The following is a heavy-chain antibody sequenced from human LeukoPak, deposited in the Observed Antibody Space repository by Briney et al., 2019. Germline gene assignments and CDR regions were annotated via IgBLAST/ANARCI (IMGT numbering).Heavy chain of an antibody. V-gene: IGHV4-59*08. Sequence: SETLSLTCTVSGGSISSYYWSWIRQPPGKGLEWIGYIYYSGSTNYNPSLKSRVTISVDTSKNQFSLKLSSVTAADTAVYYCARLEQQLVRGFDYWGQGTLVTVSS. CDR3: ARLEQQLVRGFDY. D-gene: IGHD6-13*01. J-gene: IGHJ4*02. CDR1: GGSISSYY. CDR2: IYYSGST.